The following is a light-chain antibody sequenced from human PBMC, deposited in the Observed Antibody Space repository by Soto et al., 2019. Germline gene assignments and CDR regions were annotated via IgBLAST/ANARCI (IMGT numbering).Light chain of an antibody. CDR1: QTISSW. Sequence: DIQLTQSPSFLSASVGDRVTITCRASQTISSWLAWYQQKPGKAPKLLIYKASTLKSGVPSRFSGSGSGTEFTLTISSLQPDDFATYYCQQYNSYPITFGQGTRLEI. CDR3: QQYNSYPIT. J-gene: IGKJ5*01. CDR2: KAS. V-gene: IGKV1-5*03.